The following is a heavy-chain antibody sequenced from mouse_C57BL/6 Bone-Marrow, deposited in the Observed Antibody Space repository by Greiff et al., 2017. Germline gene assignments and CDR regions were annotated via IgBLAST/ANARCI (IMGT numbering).Heavy chain of an antibody. CDR3: ARRDYYGSSYWYFDV. D-gene: IGHD1-1*01. CDR1: GFSLSTSGMG. Sequence: QVTLKVCGPGILQSSQTLSLTCSFSGFSLSTSGMGVSWIRQPSGKGLEWLAHIYWDDDKRYNPSLKSRLTISKDTSRNQVFLKITRVDTADTATYYCARRDYYGSSYWYFDVWGTGTTVTVSS. J-gene: IGHJ1*03. V-gene: IGHV8-12*01. CDR2: IYWDDDK.